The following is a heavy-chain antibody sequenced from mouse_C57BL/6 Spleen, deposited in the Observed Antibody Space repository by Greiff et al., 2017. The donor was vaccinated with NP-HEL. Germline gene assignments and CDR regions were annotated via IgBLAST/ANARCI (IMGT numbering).Heavy chain of an antibody. Sequence: QVQLQQSGAELVRPGASVTLSCKASGYTFTDYDMHWVKQTPVYGLEWIGAIDPETGGTAYNQKFKGKAILTADKSSSTAYMELRSLTSEDSAVYYGTRDGLYDYAQGGQGTTLTVSS. V-gene: IGHV1-15*01. CDR3: TRDGLYDYAQ. CDR1: GYTFTDYD. J-gene: IGHJ2*01. D-gene: IGHD2-4*01. CDR2: IDPETGGT.